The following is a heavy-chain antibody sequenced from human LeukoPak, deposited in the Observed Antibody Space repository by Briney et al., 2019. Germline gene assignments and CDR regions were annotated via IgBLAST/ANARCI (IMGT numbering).Heavy chain of an antibody. CDR1: GYTFTSYG. J-gene: IGHJ4*02. CDR3: ARDQAATNTQVRFCLD. Sequence: GASVKVSCKPSGYTFTSYGISWVRQAPGQGLGWMGWISAYNGNTNFAQKLQGRVTMTTDTSTSTAYMELSSLRSDDTAVYYCARDQAATNTQVRFCLDWGQGTLVTVSS. CDR2: ISAYNGNT. D-gene: IGHD3-9*01. V-gene: IGHV1-18*01.